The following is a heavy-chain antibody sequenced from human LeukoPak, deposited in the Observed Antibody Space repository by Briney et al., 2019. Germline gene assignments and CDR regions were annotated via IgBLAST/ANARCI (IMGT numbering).Heavy chain of an antibody. J-gene: IGHJ4*02. CDR1: GGSISSGSYY. D-gene: IGHD1-26*01. CDR2: IYTSGST. Sequence: SQTLSLTCTVSGGSISSGSYYWSWIRQPARKGLLWIGRIYTSGSTNYNPSRKSRVTISVDTSKNQFSLKLSSVTAADTAVYYCARERIVGALYYFDYWGQGALVTVSS. V-gene: IGHV4-61*02. CDR3: ARERIVGALYYFDY.